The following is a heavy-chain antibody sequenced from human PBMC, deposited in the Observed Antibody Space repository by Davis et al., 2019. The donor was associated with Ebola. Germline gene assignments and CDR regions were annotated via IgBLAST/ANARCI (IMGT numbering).Heavy chain of an antibody. V-gene: IGHV3-74*01. CDR3: ARVNAVTGYSRFDS. CDR1: GFTFSSYW. CDR2: INSDGSST. Sequence: HTGGSLRVSCAASGFTFSSYWMHWVRQAPGKGLVWVSRINSDGSSTSYADSVKGRFTISRDNAKNSLYLRLNSLRAEDTALYHCARVNAVTGYSRFDSWGQGTLVTVSS. D-gene: IGHD3-9*01. J-gene: IGHJ5*01.